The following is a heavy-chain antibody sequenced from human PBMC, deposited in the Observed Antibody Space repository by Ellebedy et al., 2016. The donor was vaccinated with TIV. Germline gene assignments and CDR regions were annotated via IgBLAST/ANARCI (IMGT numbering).Heavy chain of an antibody. D-gene: IGHD3-22*01. Sequence: MPSETLSLTCTVSGGSINSYYWSWIQQPPGKGLEWIGTIYYSGNTNYNPSLKSRVTMSMDTSKKQFSLKLSSVTAADTAVYYCARDQYHFDSSGYSYEGWYFDLWGRGTLVTVSS. J-gene: IGHJ2*01. V-gene: IGHV4-59*01. CDR3: ARDQYHFDSSGYSYEGWYFDL. CDR2: IYYSGNT. CDR1: GGSINSYY.